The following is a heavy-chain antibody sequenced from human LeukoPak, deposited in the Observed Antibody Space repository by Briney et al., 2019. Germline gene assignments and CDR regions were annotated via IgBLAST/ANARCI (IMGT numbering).Heavy chain of an antibody. V-gene: IGHV3-23*01. CDR1: GFTFSSYA. CDR3: ARDYCSSTSCLFDY. CDR2: ISGSGGST. D-gene: IGHD2-2*01. J-gene: IGHJ4*02. Sequence: GGSLRLSCAASGFTFSSYAMSWVRQAPGKGLEWVSAISGSGGSTYYADSVKGRFTISRDNAKNTLYLQMNSLRAEDTAVYYCARDYCSSTSCLFDYWGQGTLVTVSS.